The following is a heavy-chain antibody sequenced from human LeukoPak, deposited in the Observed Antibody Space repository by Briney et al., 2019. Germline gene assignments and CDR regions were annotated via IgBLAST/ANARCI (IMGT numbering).Heavy chain of an antibody. V-gene: IGHV3-23*01. J-gene: IGHJ5*02. CDR1: GFTFSSYA. CDR2: ISGSGGST. D-gene: IGHD2-2*01. CDR3: AKGIGYCSSTSCYGGVGWFDP. Sequence: GGSLRLSCAASGFTFSSYAMSWVRQAPGRGLEWVSAISGSGGSTYYADSVKGRFTISRDNSKNTLYLQMNSLRAEDTAVYYCAKGIGYCSSTSCYGGVGWFDPWGQGTLVTVSS.